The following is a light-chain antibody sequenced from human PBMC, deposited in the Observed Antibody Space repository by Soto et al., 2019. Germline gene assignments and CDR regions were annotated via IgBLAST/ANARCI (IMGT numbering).Light chain of an antibody. Sequence: SYELTQPPSVSVAPGQTARITCGGNNIGGRSVHWYQQRPGQAPVLVVYDDTDRPSGIPERFSGSNSGNTATLTIHRVEDGDEDDFYCQVWDTGSDQWVFGGGTKVTVL. V-gene: IGLV3-21*02. J-gene: IGLJ2*01. CDR2: DDT. CDR1: NIGGRS. CDR3: QVWDTGSDQWV.